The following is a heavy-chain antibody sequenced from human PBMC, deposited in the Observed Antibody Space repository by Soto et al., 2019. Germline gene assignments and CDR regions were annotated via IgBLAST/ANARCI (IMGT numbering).Heavy chain of an antibody. CDR2: IIPIFGTA. CDR1: GGTFSSYA. J-gene: IGHJ6*02. V-gene: IGHV1-69*01. D-gene: IGHD6-13*01. Sequence: QVQLVQSGAEVKKPGSSVKVSCKASGGTFSSYAISWVRQAPGQGLEWMGGIIPIFGTANYAQKFQGRVTITADESTSTAYMELSSLRAEDTAVYYCARGQGQLVPNAPQNYYYYGMDVWGQGTTVTVSS. CDR3: ARGQGQLVPNAPQNYYYYGMDV.